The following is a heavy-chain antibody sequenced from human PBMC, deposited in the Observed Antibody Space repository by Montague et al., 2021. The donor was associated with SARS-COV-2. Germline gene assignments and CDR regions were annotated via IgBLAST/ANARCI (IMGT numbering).Heavy chain of an antibody. J-gene: IGHJ5*02. CDR1: SDSLTTTSYY. CDR3: ARLSQFAWFDP. V-gene: IGHV4-31*03. Sequence: TLSFTCTVSSDSLTTTSYYWSWIRLHPGKGLQWIGNIFYTGMTFFNPSLKSRLTMSVDTSQNQFSLRLTSVTAADTAVYYCARLSQFAWFDPWGQGTLVTVSS. CDR2: IFYTGMT. D-gene: IGHD5-24*01.